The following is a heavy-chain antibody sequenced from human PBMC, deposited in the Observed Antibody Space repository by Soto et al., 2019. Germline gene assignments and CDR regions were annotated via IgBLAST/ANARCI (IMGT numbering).Heavy chain of an antibody. CDR1: GFTFRNYA. CDR3: AKDPYGSGWYSDY. V-gene: IGHV3-23*01. D-gene: IGHD6-19*01. Sequence: HPGGSLRLSCAASGFTFRNYAMSWVRQAPGKGLEWVSSISGSGGTTHYAVSVKGRFTISRDNSKNTLYLQMNSLRVEDTAVYYGAKDPYGSGWYSDYWGQGTLVTFSS. CDR2: ISGSGGTT. J-gene: IGHJ4*02.